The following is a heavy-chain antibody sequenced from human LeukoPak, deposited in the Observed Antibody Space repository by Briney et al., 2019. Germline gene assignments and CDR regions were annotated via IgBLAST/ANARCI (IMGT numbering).Heavy chain of an antibody. V-gene: IGHV4-38-2*02. CDR1: GYSITTSYY. J-gene: IGHJ5*02. CDR3: ARIAVLGMGLCWFDP. D-gene: IGHD6-19*01. CDR2: IYYSGST. Sequence: PSETLSLTCSVSGYSITTSYYWGWIRQPPGRGLEWIGSIYYSGSTYYNPSLKSRVTISVDTSKNQFSLKLSSVTAADTAVYYCARIAVLGMGLCWFDPWGQGTLVTVSS.